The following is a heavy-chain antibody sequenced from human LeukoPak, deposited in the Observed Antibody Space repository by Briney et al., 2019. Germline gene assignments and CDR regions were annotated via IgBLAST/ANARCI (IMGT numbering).Heavy chain of an antibody. D-gene: IGHD3-3*01. V-gene: IGHV4-39*01. CDR1: GGSISSMSYY. CDR2: MFYTGST. Sequence: SETLSLTCTVSGGSISSMSYYWGWIRPPPGKGLEWIGSMFYTGSTYYNPSLKNRLTMSVDTSKNQFSLKLSSVTAADTAVYYCARRKDFWSGLINYWGQGTLVTVSS. CDR3: ARRKDFWSGLINY. J-gene: IGHJ4*02.